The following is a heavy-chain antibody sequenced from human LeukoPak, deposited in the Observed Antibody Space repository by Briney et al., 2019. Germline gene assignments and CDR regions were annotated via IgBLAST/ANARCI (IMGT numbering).Heavy chain of an antibody. J-gene: IGHJ4*02. Sequence: GASLKISFKGSGYRFTSYWIGWVRPMPGKGLEGMGIIYPGDSDTRYSPSFQGQVTISADKSISTAYLQWSSLKASDTAMYYCARTTIVGATIGDWYYFDYWGQGTLVTVSS. CDR1: GYRFTSYW. CDR3: ARTTIVGATIGDWYYFDY. CDR2: IYPGDSDT. D-gene: IGHD1-26*01. V-gene: IGHV5-51*01.